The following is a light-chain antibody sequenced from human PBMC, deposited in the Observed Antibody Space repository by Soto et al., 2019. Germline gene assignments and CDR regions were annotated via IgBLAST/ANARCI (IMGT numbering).Light chain of an antibody. CDR2: EVT. CDR3: SSYAGSDNYVL. Sequence: QSVLTQPPSASGSPGQSVTISCTGTSSDVGGYNYVSWYQQHPGKVPKLMIYEVTKRPSGVPDRFSGSKSGNTASLTVSGLQAEDEADYYCSSYAGSDNYVLFGGGTKFTVL. J-gene: IGLJ2*01. CDR1: SSDVGGYNY. V-gene: IGLV2-8*01.